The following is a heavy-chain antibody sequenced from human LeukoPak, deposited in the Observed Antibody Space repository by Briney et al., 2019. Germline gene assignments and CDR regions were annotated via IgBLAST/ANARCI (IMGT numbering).Heavy chain of an antibody. CDR2: IKQDGSEK. V-gene: IGHV3-7*01. CDR1: GFTFSSYG. J-gene: IGHJ4*02. CDR3: ARESTVTPDY. D-gene: IGHD4-17*01. Sequence: GGSLRLSCAASGFTFSSYGMHWVRQAPGKGLEWVANIKQDGSEKYYVDSVKGRFTISRDNAKNSLYLQMNSLRAEDTAVYYCARESTVTPDYWGQGTLVTVSS.